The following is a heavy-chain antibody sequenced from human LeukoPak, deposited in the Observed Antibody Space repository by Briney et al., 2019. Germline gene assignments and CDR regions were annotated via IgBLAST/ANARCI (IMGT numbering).Heavy chain of an antibody. D-gene: IGHD2-8*01. Sequence: LGASVKVSCKASGHTFTGYYMHWVRQAPGQGLEWMGWINPNSGGTNYAQKFQGRVTMTRDTSISTAYMELSRLRSDDTAVYYCARGRVSSYYYYGMDVWGQGTTVTVSS. V-gene: IGHV1-2*03. CDR2: INPNSGGT. CDR3: ARGRVSSYYYYGMDV. J-gene: IGHJ6*02. CDR1: GHTFTGYY.